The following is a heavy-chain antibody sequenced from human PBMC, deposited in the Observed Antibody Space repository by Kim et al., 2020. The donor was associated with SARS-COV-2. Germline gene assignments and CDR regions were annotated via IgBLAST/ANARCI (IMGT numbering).Heavy chain of an antibody. CDR3: ARQIGIAAGPTIKY. V-gene: IGHV4-39*01. Sequence: SETLSLTCTVSGGSISNNNYYWGWVRQPPGKGLTWIGSIYYTGSTYYNPSLKTRVAISVDTSKTRFSLNLSSVAAADTAVYFCARQIGIAAGPTIKYWGQGTLVTVSS. J-gene: IGHJ4*02. CDR2: IYYTGST. D-gene: IGHD6-13*01. CDR1: GGSISNNNYY.